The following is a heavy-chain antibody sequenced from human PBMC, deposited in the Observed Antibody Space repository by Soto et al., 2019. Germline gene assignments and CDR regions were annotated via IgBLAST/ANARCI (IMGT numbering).Heavy chain of an antibody. J-gene: IGHJ6*03. Sequence: EVQLVESGGGLAQPGGSLRLSCAASGFTFCSDAMDWVRQAPGKGLEYVSGISSNGIGTYYASSVKGRFTISRANSRDTVYLQMGSLRPEDMAVYYCARRARADYYYMDVWGKGTTVTVS. CDR3: ARRARADYYYMDV. V-gene: IGHV3-64*01. CDR1: GFTFCSDA. D-gene: IGHD6-6*01. CDR2: ISSNGIGT.